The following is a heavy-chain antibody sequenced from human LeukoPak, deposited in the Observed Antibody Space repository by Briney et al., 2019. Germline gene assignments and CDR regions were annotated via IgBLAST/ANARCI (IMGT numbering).Heavy chain of an antibody. Sequence: GESLKISCMGSGYSFTSYWIGWVRQMPGKGLEWMGIIYPGDSDTRYSPSFQGQVTISADKSISTAYLQWSSLKASDTAMYYCASMAAAWNTWFDPWGQGTLVTVSS. CDR2: IYPGDSDT. J-gene: IGHJ5*02. V-gene: IGHV5-51*01. D-gene: IGHD6-13*01. CDR1: GYSFTSYW. CDR3: ASMAAAWNTWFDP.